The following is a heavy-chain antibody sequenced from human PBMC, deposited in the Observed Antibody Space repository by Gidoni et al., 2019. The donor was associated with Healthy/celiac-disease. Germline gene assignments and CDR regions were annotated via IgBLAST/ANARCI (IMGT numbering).Heavy chain of an antibody. CDR3: TKYSSSWSTNDY. CDR2: IRSKAYGGTT. J-gene: IGHJ4*02. V-gene: IGHV3-49*03. CDR1: GFTSGDYA. Sequence: EVQLVESGGGLVQPGRSLRLSCTASGFTSGDYAMSWFRQAPGKGLEWVGFIRSKAYGGTTEYAASVKGRFTISRDDSKSIAYLQMNSLKTEDTAVYYCTKYSSSWSTNDYWGQGTLVTVSS. D-gene: IGHD6-13*01.